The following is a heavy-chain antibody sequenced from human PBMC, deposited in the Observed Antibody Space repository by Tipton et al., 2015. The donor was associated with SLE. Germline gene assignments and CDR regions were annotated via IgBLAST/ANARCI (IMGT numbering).Heavy chain of an antibody. D-gene: IGHD4-11*01. J-gene: IGHJ5*02. CDR3: ARDSPHYSNYVSGFDP. CDR2: IYYSGST. Sequence: LRLSCTVSGGSISSSSYYWGWIRQPSGKGLEWIGSIYYSGSTYYNPSLKSRVTISVDTSKNQFSLKLSSVTAADTAVYYCARDSPHYSNYVSGFDPWGQGTLVTVSS. V-gene: IGHV4-39*07. CDR1: GGSISSSSYY.